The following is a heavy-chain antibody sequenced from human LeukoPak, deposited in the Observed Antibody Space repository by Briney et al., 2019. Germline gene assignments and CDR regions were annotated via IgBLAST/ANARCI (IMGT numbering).Heavy chain of an antibody. Sequence: PGGSLRLSCAASGFTFSSYWMHWVRQAPGKGLVWVSRINSDGSSTNYADSVKGRFTISRDNAKNTLYLQMNSLRAEGTAIYYCARARGYGSGNFDCWGQGTLVTVSS. D-gene: IGHD3-10*01. CDR1: GFTFSSYW. CDR3: ARARGYGSGNFDC. CDR2: INSDGSST. V-gene: IGHV3-74*01. J-gene: IGHJ4*02.